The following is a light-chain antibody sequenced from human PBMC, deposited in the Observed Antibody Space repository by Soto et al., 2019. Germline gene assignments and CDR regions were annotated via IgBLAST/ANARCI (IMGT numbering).Light chain of an antibody. CDR1: SSNIGNNA. V-gene: IGLV1-36*01. J-gene: IGLJ1*01. CDR3: AAWDDILNGYV. CDR2: YDD. Sequence: QSVLTQPPSVSEAPRQRVTISCSGSSSNIGNNAVNWYQQLPGKAPKLLIYYDDLLPSGVSDRFSGSKSGTSASLAISGRQYEDEADYYCAAWDDILNGYVFGTGTKLTVL.